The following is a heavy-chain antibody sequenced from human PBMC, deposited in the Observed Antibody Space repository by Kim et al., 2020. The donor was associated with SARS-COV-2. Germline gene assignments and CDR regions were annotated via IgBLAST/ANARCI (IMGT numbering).Heavy chain of an antibody. J-gene: IGHJ1*01. D-gene: IGHD2-21*02. V-gene: IGHV3-23*01. CDR2: ISGSGGST. CDR3: AAGIIVVVTAELHFQH. CDR1: GFTFSSYA. Sequence: GGSLRLSCAASGFTFSSYAMSWVRQAPGKGLEWVSAISGSGGSTYYADSVKGRFTISRDNSKNTLYLQMNSLRAEDTAVYYCAAGIIVVVTAELHFQHWGQGTLGTVSS.